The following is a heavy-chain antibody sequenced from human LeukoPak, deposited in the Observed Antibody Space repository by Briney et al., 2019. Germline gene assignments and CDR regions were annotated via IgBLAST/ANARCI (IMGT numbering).Heavy chain of an antibody. D-gene: IGHD4-17*01. V-gene: IGHV4-4*02. J-gene: IGHJ4*02. CDR2: IYHSGST. CDR1: GGSISSSNW. Sequence: SGTLSLTCAVSGGSISSSNWWSWVRQPPGKGLEWIGEIYHSGSTNYNPSLKSRVTISVDKSKNQFSLKPSSVTAADTAVYYCARDQRTTVTTPFDYWGQGTLVTVSS. CDR3: ARDQRTTVTTPFDY.